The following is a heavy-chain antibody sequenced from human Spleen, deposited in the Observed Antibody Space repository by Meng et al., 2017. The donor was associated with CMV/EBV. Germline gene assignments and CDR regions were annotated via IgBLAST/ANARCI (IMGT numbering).Heavy chain of an antibody. Sequence: GESLKISCAASGFTFTNYWMHWVRQAPGKGLVWVSRINTDGSTTGYADSVKGRFTISRDNAKNTLYLQMNSLRAEDTAVYYCARDLNFWSGYFDYWGQGTVVTVS. CDR2: INTDGSTT. D-gene: IGHD3-3*01. J-gene: IGHJ4*02. V-gene: IGHV3-74*01. CDR1: GFTFTNYW. CDR3: ARDLNFWSGYFDY.